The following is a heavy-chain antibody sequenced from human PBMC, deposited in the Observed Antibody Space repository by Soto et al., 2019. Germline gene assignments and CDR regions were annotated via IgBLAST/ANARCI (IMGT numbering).Heavy chain of an antibody. V-gene: IGHV1-18*01. Sequence: ASVKVSCKASGYTFTIYGISWVRQAPGQGLEWMGWISTYNGNTNYAQKLQGRVTMTTDTSTSTAYMELRSLRSDDTAVYYCARGIFGVVXLANPDAFDIWGQGTMVTVSS. CDR2: ISTYNGNT. D-gene: IGHD3-3*01. J-gene: IGHJ3*02. CDR1: GYTFTIYG. CDR3: ARGIFGVVXLANPDAFDI.